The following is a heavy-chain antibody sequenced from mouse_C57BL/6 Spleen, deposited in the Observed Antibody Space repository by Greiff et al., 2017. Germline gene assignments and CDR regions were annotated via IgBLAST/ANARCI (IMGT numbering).Heavy chain of an antibody. CDR2: IYPSDSET. D-gene: IGHD2-4*01. V-gene: IGHV1-61*01. CDR1: GYTFTSYW. CDR3: AREGTYDYDGFAY. Sequence: QVQLQQPGAELVRPGSSVKLSCKASGYTFTSYWMDWVKQGPGQGLEWIGNIYPSDSETHYNQKFKDKATLTVDKSSSTAYMQLSSLTSEDSAVYYCAREGTYDYDGFAYWGQGTLVTVSA. J-gene: IGHJ3*01.